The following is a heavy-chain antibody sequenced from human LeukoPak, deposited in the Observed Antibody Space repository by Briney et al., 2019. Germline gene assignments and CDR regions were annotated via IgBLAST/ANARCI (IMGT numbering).Heavy chain of an antibody. CDR1: GGSISSSNYY. J-gene: IGHJ4*02. CDR3: ASQTSYAH. Sequence: SETLSLTCTVSGGSISSSNYYWGWIRQPPGKGLEWIGSIYYSGSTYYNPSLKSRVTISVDTSKNQFSLKLSSVTAADTAVYYCASQTSYAHWGQGTLVTVSS. V-gene: IGHV4-39*01. CDR2: IYYSGST. D-gene: IGHD2-2*01.